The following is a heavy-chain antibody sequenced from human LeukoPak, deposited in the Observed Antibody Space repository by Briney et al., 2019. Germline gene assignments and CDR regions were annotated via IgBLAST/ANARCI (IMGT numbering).Heavy chain of an antibody. D-gene: IGHD4-17*01. CDR1: GFTFSSYE. CDR3: AREASSGDLEY. CDR2: ISSSAGTI. V-gene: IGHV3-48*03. Sequence: GGSLRLSCAASGFTFSSYEMNWVRQATGKGLEWVSYISSSAGTIYYTDSVKGRFTISRDNAKNSLYLQMNSLRAEDTAVYYCAREASSGDLEYWGQGTLVTVSS. J-gene: IGHJ4*02.